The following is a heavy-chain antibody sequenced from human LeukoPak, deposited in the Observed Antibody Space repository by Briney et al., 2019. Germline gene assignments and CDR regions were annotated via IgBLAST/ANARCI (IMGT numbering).Heavy chain of an antibody. CDR1: GFTFSGYA. CDR3: AGTPARNPGPYYGGNSFSFDY. J-gene: IGHJ4*02. CDR2: ISGSGAGT. Sequence: GGSLRLSCTASGFTFSGYAMNWVRQAPGKGLEWVSTISGSGAGTYYADSVKGRFTISRDNSKNTLYLQMNSLRAEDTAVYYCAGTPARNPGPYYGGNSFSFDYWGQGTLVTVSS. V-gene: IGHV3-23*01. D-gene: IGHD4-23*01.